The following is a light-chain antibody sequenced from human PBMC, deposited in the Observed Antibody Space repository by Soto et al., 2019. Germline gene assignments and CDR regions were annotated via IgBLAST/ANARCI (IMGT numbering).Light chain of an antibody. CDR3: QQYGSSGT. CDR2: DAS. CDR1: QSVTTN. Sequence: DIVMTPSPATLSVSPGERATLSCRASQSVTTNLAWCQQTPAQAPSLLIYDASTRATGIPARFSGSGSGTEFTLTIRSLKSEDFAVYYCQQYGSSGTFGQGTKLDIK. V-gene: IGKV3-15*01. J-gene: IGKJ1*01.